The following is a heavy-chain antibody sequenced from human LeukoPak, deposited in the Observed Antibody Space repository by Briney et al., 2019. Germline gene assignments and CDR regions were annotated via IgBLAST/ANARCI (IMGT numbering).Heavy chain of an antibody. CDR1: GGTFSSYA. J-gene: IGHJ6*02. D-gene: IGHD1-14*01. Sequence: SVKVSCKASGGTFSSYAISWVRQAPGQGLEWMGGIIPIFGTANYAQKFQGRVTITADESTSTAYMELSSLRSEDTAVYYCAREEPPPLYYYGMDFWGQGTTVTVSS. CDR3: AREEPPPLYYYGMDF. CDR2: IIPIFGTA. V-gene: IGHV1-69*13.